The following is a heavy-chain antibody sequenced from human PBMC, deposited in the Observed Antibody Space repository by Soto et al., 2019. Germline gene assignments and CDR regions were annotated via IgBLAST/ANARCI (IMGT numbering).Heavy chain of an antibody. CDR1: GYTFTNSG. CDR2: ISTDNGNT. J-gene: IGHJ6*02. Sequence: ASVKVSCKASGYTFTNSGISWVRQAPGQGLEWMGWISTDNGNTNYAQHLQGRVRMTTDTSTSTAYMDQRSLRSDDTAVYYCARDQGITTFGVYSMYYYGMDVWGQGTTVTVSS. D-gene: IGHD3-3*01. CDR3: ARDQGITTFGVYSMYYYGMDV. V-gene: IGHV1-18*01.